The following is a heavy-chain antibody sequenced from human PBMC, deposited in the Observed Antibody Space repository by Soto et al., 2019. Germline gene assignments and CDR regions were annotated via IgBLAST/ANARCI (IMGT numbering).Heavy chain of an antibody. D-gene: IGHD2-2*02. J-gene: IGHJ4*02. CDR1: GYTFTSYY. CDR2: INPSSGST. Sequence: DSVRVSCKASGYTFTSYYMHWVRQAPGQGLEWMGIINPSSGSTSYAQKFQGRVTMTRDTSTSTVYMELSSLRSEDTAVYYCARWDIVVVPAAILAEYYFDYWGQGTLVTVSS. CDR3: ARWDIVVVPAAILAEYYFDY. V-gene: IGHV1-46*01.